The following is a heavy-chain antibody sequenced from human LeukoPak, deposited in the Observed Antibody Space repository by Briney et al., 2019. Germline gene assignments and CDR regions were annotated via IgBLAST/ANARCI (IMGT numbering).Heavy chain of an antibody. CDR3: ARSLSYYYDTSGYYPSSVLIN. Sequence: ASVKVSCKASGYTFTGYYMHWVRQAPGQGLEWMGRINPNSGGTNYAQKFQGRVTMTRDTSISTAYMELNRLRSDDTAVYYCARSLSYYYDTSGYYPSSVLINWGQGTLVTVSS. CDR2: INPNSGGT. J-gene: IGHJ4*02. CDR1: GYTFTGYY. D-gene: IGHD3-22*01. V-gene: IGHV1-2*06.